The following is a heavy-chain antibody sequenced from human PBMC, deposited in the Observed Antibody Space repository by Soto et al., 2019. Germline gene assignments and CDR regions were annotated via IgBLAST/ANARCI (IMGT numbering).Heavy chain of an antibody. CDR1: GFTFSSYA. V-gene: IGHV3-64*01. CDR3: AGQDRAVSSYYFDS. D-gene: IGHD2-15*01. J-gene: IGHJ4*02. Sequence: EVQLVESGGGLVQPGGSLRLSCAASGFTFSSYAMHWVRQAPGKGLEYVSAISSNGGSTYYANSVKGRFTISRDNSKNTLYRQVGSLRAEHRAGYYWAGQDRAVSSYYFDSWGQGTLVTVSS. CDR2: ISSNGGST.